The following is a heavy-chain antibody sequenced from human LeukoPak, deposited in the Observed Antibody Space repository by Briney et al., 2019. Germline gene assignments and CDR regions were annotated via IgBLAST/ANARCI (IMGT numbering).Heavy chain of an antibody. CDR2: ISGSGGST. V-gene: IGHV3-23*01. CDR1: GFTFSSYA. CDR3: AKSLLSVGQVPYYFDY. D-gene: IGHD2-21*01. Sequence: PGGSLRLSCAASGFTFSSYAMSWVRQAPGKGLEWVSAISGSGGSTYYADSVKGRFTISRDNSKNTLYLQMNSLRAEDTAVYYCAKSLLSVGQVPYYFDYWGQGTLVTVSS. J-gene: IGHJ4*02.